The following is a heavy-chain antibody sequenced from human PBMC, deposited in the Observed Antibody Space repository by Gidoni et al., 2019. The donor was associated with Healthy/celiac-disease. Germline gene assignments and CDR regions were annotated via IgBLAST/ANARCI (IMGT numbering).Heavy chain of an antibody. CDR3: ARESCSSTRCYPGPVGCYFDL. D-gene: IGHD2-2*01. CDR2: IKQDGSDK. Sequence: EVQLVESGGGLVQPGGSLRLSCAASGFTFSSYWMSWVRQAPGKGLVWVANIKQDGSDKYYVDSVKGRFPISRDNAKISLYLQMNSLRAEYTAVYYCARESCSSTRCYPGPVGCYFDLWGRGPLFTVSS. J-gene: IGHJ2*01. CDR1: GFTFSSYW. V-gene: IGHV3-7*01.